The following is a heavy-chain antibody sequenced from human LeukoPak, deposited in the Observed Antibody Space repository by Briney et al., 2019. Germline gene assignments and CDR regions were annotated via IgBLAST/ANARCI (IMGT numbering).Heavy chain of an antibody. CDR2: IYYSGST. Sequence: SETLSLTCTVSGGSISSYYWSWIRQPPGKGLGWIGYIYYSGSTNYNPSLKSRVTISVDTSKNQFSLKLSSVTAADTAVYYCARDPYYYGSGSYFWFDPWGQGTLVTVSS. J-gene: IGHJ5*02. CDR3: ARDPYYYGSGSYFWFDP. V-gene: IGHV4-59*01. D-gene: IGHD3-10*01. CDR1: GGSISSYY.